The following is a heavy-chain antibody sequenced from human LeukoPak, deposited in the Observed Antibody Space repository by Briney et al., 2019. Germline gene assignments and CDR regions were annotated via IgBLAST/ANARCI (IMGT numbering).Heavy chain of an antibody. CDR1: GGSISTYY. CDR2: IYYSGST. V-gene: IGHV4-59*01. Sequence: SETLSLTCTVSGGSISTYYWSWIRQPPGKGLEWIGYIYYSGSTNYNPSLKSRVTISVDTSKNQFSLKLSSVTAADTAVYYCARDVDRGFDYWGQGTLVTVSS. CDR3: ARDVDRGFDY. D-gene: IGHD3-22*01. J-gene: IGHJ4*02.